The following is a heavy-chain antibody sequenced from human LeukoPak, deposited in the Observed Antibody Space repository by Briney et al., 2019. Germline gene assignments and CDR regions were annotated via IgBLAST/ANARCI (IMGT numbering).Heavy chain of an antibody. Sequence: GGSLRLSCAAPGFTFSSYSMNWVRQAPGKGLEWASSISSSSSYIYYADSVKGRFTISRDNAKNSLYLQMNSLSAEDTAVYSCARRIVVLTASKMHYWFDLWGRGTVVTVSS. V-gene: IGHV3-21*01. CDR2: ISSSSSYI. CDR1: GFTFSSYS. D-gene: IGHD2-21*02. CDR3: ARRIVVLTASKMHYWFDL. J-gene: IGHJ5*02.